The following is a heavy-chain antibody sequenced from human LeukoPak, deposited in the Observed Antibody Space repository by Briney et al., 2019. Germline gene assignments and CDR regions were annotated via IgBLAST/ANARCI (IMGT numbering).Heavy chain of an antibody. D-gene: IGHD5-24*01. Sequence: LRLSCAASGFTFSSYAMSWVRQAPGKGLEWVSGISWNTIGIGYADSVKGRFTISRDNAKNSLYLQMNSLRSEDTALYYCANSRDGYNIDYWGQGTLVTVSS. V-gene: IGHV3-9*01. CDR3: ANSRDGYNIDY. J-gene: IGHJ4*02. CDR2: ISWNTIGI. CDR1: GFTFSSYA.